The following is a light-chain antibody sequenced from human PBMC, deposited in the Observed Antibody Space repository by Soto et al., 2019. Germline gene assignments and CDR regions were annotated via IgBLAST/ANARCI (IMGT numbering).Light chain of an antibody. CDR3: QQYNSYRA. V-gene: IGKV1D-16*01. CDR1: QDINKW. CDR2: TAS. Sequence: DIQMTQSPSSVSASVGDRVTITFRASQDINKWLAWYQQKPGLAPNLVIYTASRLHGGGPSRFSGSASGTDFTLTISSLQPEDVATYYCQQYNSYRAFGQGTKVDIK. J-gene: IGKJ1*01.